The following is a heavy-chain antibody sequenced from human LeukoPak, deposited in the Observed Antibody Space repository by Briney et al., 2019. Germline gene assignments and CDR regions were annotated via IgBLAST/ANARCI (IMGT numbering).Heavy chain of an antibody. CDR2: IYHSGRT. CDR3: AREGEIGLGFDP. J-gene: IGHJ5*02. Sequence: SGTLSLTCAVSGGSISSSNWWSWVRQPPGKGLEWIGEIYHSGRTNYKASLKSRVTISLDKSKNQFSLKLTSVTAADTAVYYCAREGEIGLGFDPWGQGTLVTVSS. V-gene: IGHV4-4*02. D-gene: IGHD2-21*01. CDR1: GGSISSSNW.